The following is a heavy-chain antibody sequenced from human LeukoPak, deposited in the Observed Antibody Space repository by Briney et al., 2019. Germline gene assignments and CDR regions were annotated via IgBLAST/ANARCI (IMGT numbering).Heavy chain of an antibody. V-gene: IGHV1-8*01. J-gene: IGHJ5*02. D-gene: IGHD1-1*01. Sequence: ASVKVSCKASGYTFTSYDINWVRQATGQGLEWMGWMNPNSGNTGYAQKFQGRVTMTRNTSISTAYMELSSLRSEDMAVYYCARGGGYTTGFDPWGQGTLVTVSS. CDR1: GYTFTSYD. CDR2: MNPNSGNT. CDR3: ARGGGYTTGFDP.